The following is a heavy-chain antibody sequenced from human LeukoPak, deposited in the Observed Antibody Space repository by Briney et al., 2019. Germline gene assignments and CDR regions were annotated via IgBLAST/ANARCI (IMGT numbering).Heavy chain of an antibody. Sequence: SQTLSLTCAISGDSVSSDNAAWNWIRQSPSRGLEWLGRTYYRSKWYNDYAVSVKGRITINPDIFKNQFSLQLKSVTRDDTAVYYCARDRSGNRWYPDAFDIWGQGTMVTVSS. CDR2: TYYRSKWYN. D-gene: IGHD1-26*01. CDR1: GDSVSSDNAA. J-gene: IGHJ3*02. V-gene: IGHV6-1*01. CDR3: ARDRSGNRWYPDAFDI.